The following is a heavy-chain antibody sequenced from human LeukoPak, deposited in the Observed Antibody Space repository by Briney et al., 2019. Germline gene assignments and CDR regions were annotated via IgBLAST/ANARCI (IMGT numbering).Heavy chain of an antibody. CDR2: IYYSGST. D-gene: IGHD3-9*01. Sequence: SETLSLTCTVSGGSISSYYWSWIRQPPGKGLEWIGYIYYSGSTNYNPSLKSRVTISVDTSKNQFSLKLSSVTAADTAVYYCARDSGYYDILTGYYNPYYFDYWGQGTLVTVSS. V-gene: IGHV4-59*01. CDR1: GGSISSYY. J-gene: IGHJ4*02. CDR3: ARDSGYYDILTGYYNPYYFDY.